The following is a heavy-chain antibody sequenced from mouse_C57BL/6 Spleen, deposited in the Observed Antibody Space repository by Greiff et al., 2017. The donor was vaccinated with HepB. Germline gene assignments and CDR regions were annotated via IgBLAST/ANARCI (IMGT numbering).Heavy chain of an antibody. CDR3: ARDGNSCVYVDY. CDR2: IDPTSGGT. CDR1: GYTFTSYW. Sequence: QVQLQQPGAELVKPGASVKLSCKASGYTFTSYWMPWVKQRPGRGLEWIGRIDPTSGGTKYNEKFKSKATLTVDKPSSTAYMQLSSLTSEDSAGYYCARDGNSCVYVDYWGQGTTLTVSS. V-gene: IGHV1-72*01. D-gene: IGHD2-1*01. J-gene: IGHJ2*01.